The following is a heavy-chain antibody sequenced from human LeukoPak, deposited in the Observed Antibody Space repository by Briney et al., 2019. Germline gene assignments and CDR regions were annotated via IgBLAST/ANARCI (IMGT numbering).Heavy chain of an antibody. CDR3: ARQLLWFGGAPFDP. CDR1: GGSFSGYY. Sequence: SETLSLTCAVYGGSFSGYYWSWIRQPPGKGLEWIGEINHSGSTNYNPSLKSRVTISVDTSKNQFSLKLSSVTAADTAVYYCARQLLWFGGAPFDPWGQGTLVTVSS. CDR2: INHSGST. D-gene: IGHD3-10*01. J-gene: IGHJ5*02. V-gene: IGHV4-34*01.